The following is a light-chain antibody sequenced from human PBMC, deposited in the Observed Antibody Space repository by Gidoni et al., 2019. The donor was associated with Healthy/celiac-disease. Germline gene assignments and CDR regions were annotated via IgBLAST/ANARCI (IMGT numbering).Light chain of an antibody. J-gene: IGKJ2*01. V-gene: IGKV3-11*01. Sequence: TLSLSPGERATLSCRASQSVSSYLAWYQQKPGQAPRLLIYDASNRATGIPARFSGSGSGTDFTLTISSLEPEDFAVYYCQQRSNWPTFGQGTKLEIK. CDR1: QSVSSY. CDR3: QQRSNWPT. CDR2: DAS.